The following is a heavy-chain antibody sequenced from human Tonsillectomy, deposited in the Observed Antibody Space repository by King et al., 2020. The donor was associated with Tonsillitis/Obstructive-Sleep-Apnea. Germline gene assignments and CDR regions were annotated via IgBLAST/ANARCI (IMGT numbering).Heavy chain of an antibody. D-gene: IGHD2-2*01. V-gene: IGHV5-51*01. CDR2: IYPVDSYT. Sequence: VQLVESGAEVKKPGESLKISCKGSGYSFTSYWIGWVRQMPGKGLEWLWIIYPVDSYTSYSPSFQGQVTISADKSISTAYLQWSSRKASDTAMYYCARRGTGPAAPPDYWGQGTLVTVSS. CDR3: ARRGTGPAAPPDY. J-gene: IGHJ4*02. CDR1: GYSFTSYW.